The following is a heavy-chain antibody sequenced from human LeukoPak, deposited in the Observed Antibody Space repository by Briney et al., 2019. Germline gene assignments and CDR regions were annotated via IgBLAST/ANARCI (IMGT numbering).Heavy chain of an antibody. CDR3: AKDTSQGGRYFDY. J-gene: IGHJ4*02. Sequence: WGSLTLSCAASGFTFSSYGMHWVGQAPGKGLEWVAVISYDGSNTYDADSVKGRFTISRDNSKNTLYLQMNSLRAEDTAVYFCAKDTSQGGRYFDYWGQGTLVAVSS. CDR2: ISYDGSNT. V-gene: IGHV3-30*18. D-gene: IGHD2-15*01. CDR1: GFTFSSYG.